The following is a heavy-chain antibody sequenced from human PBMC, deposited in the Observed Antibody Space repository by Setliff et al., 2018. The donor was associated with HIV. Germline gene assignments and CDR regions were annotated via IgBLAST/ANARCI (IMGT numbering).Heavy chain of an antibody. CDR2: IHTSGST. CDR1: GDSISSYY. D-gene: IGHD1-26*01. V-gene: IGHV4-4*07. J-gene: IGHJ5*02. CDR3: ARGSPRHSGSYGWFDP. Sequence: TSETLSLTCTVSGDSISSYYWSWIRQPAGKGLEWIGRIHTSGSTNYNPSLKSRVTLSVDTSKNQFSLKLSSVTAADTAVYYCARGSPRHSGSYGWFDPWGQGTLVTVSS.